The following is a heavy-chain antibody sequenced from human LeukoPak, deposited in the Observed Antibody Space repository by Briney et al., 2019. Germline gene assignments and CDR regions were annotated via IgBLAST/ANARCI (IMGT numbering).Heavy chain of an antibody. CDR1: GGSFSGYY. V-gene: IGHV4-34*01. J-gene: IGHJ4*02. CDR3: ARAPDIIAARRGDYFDY. CDR2: INHSGST. Sequence: SETLSRTCAVYGGSFSGYYWSWIRQPPGKGLEWIGEINHSGSTNYNPSLKSRVTISVDTSKNQFSLKLSSVTAADTAVYYCARAPDIIAARRGDYFDYWGQGTLVTVSS. D-gene: IGHD6-6*01.